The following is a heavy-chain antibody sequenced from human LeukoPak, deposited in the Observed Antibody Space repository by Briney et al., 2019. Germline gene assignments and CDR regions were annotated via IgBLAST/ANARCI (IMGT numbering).Heavy chain of an antibody. Sequence: GGSLRLSCAVSGFSVRNYYMSWVCQAPGKGLEWVSLMRGSGETFYADSVKGRFTISRDNSKNTLYLQMNSLRAEDTAVYYCARAVHPWDVFDYWGQGTLVTVSS. V-gene: IGHV3-66*01. CDR3: ARAVHPWDVFDY. CDR1: GFSVRNYY. CDR2: MRGSGET. J-gene: IGHJ4*02. D-gene: IGHD1-26*01.